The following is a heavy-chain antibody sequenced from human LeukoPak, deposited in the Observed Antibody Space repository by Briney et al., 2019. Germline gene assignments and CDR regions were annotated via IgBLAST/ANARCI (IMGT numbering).Heavy chain of an antibody. J-gene: IGHJ4*02. Sequence: PSETLSLTCTVSGDSVSNGNYYWSWLRQPPGKALEWIGYIYYTGNTYYNPSLEGRVTISVDTSRNHFSVKLSSVTAADTAVYYCAGQGGYSYGYSHYFDYWGQGTLVTVSS. CDR3: AGQGGYSYGYSHYFDY. V-gene: IGHV4-61*03. D-gene: IGHD5-18*01. CDR1: GDSVSNGNYY. CDR2: IYYTGNT.